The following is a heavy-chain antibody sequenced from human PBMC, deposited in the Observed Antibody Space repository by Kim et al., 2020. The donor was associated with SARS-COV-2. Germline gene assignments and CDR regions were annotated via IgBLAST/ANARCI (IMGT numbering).Heavy chain of an antibody. D-gene: IGHD3-10*01. CDR3: ARDLYYYGSGITDY. J-gene: IGHJ4*02. Sequence: AESVEGRVHKYRDNAKNTVDLQMNSLRPEDTAIYYCARDLYYYGSGITDYWGQGTPVTVSS. V-gene: IGHV3-11*05.